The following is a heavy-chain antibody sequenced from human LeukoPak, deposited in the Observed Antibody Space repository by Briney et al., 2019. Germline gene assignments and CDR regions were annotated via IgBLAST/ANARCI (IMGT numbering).Heavy chain of an antibody. J-gene: IGHJ6*03. CDR2: IGTASDT. CDR3: ARGPPRGKYYYMDV. V-gene: IGHV3-13*01. D-gene: IGHD1-1*01. CDR1: GFTFNSFD. Sequence: GGSLRLSCAASGFTFNSFDMHWVRQPTGQGLEWVSTIGTASDTYYPGSVEGRFTLSRDNAKNSLYLQMNSLTAGDTAVYYCARGPPRGKYYYMDVWGKGTTVTVSS.